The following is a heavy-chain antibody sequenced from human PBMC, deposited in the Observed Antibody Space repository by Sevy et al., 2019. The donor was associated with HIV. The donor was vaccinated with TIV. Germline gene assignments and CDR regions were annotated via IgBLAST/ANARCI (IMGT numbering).Heavy chain of an antibody. CDR1: GFTFSGSA. CDR2: IRNKANSSAT. Sequence: GGSLRLSCAASGFTFSGSAMHWVRQASGKGLEWVGRIRNKANSSATAYAASVKGRFTISRDDSKNTAYLQMISLKTEDTAVYSCVGGSYGSGWYFDYWGQGTLVTVSS. CDR3: VGGSYGSGWYFDY. J-gene: IGHJ4*02. V-gene: IGHV3-73*01. D-gene: IGHD6-19*01.